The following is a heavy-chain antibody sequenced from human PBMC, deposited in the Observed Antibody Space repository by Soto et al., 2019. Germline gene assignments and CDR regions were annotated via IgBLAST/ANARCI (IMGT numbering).Heavy chain of an antibody. D-gene: IGHD2-2*01. Sequence: QVQLVQSGAEVKKTGSSVKVSCKASGGTFGSYAISWVRQAPGQGLEWMGGIIPIPGTANYAQKFEGRVTIAADESTSTAYMELSSLISEDTAVYYCARSQGSSTSLEIYYYYYYGRDGWGQGTTVTVSS. CDR1: GGTFGSYA. V-gene: IGHV1-69*01. CDR2: IIPIPGTA. CDR3: ARSQGSSTSLEIYYYYYYGRDG. J-gene: IGHJ6*02.